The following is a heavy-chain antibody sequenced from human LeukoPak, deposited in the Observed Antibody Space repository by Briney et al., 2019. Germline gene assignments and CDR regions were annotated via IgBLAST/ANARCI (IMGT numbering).Heavy chain of an antibody. CDR1: GFTFSSYA. J-gene: IGHJ4*02. CDR2: ISGSGGST. D-gene: IGHD3-3*01. V-gene: IGHV3-23*01. Sequence: GGSLRLSCAASGFTFSSYAMSWVRQAPGKGLEWVSAISGSGGSTYYADSVKGRFTISRDNSKNTLYLQMNSLRAEDTAVYYCAKERPYYDFWSGYYPSDYWDQGTLVTVSS. CDR3: AKERPYYDFWSGYYPSDY.